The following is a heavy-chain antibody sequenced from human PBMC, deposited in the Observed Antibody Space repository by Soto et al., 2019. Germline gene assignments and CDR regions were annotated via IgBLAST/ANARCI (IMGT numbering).Heavy chain of an antibody. Sequence: WGSLRLSCAASGFTFSSYAMSWFRQAPGKGLEWVSAISGSGGSTYYADSVKGRFTISRDNSKNTLYLQMNSLRAEDTAVYYCAKDRESSSWRYWGQGTLVTVSS. D-gene: IGHD6-13*01. CDR1: GFTFSSYA. CDR2: ISGSGGST. V-gene: IGHV3-23*01. J-gene: IGHJ4*02. CDR3: AKDRESSSWRY.